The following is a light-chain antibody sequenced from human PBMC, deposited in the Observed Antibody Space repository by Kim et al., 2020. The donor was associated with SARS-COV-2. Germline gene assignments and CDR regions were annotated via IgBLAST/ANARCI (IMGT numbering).Light chain of an antibody. J-gene: IGLJ3*02. V-gene: IGLV2-14*03. CDR3: TSYTFSSTWV. CDR2: DVT. Sequence: GQSITISCTGTYSDIGAYNFVSWYQQHPGKVPKLIIYDVTERPSGVSNRFSGSKSDNTASLTISGLQAEDEADYYCTSYTFSSTWVFGGGTKVTVL. CDR1: YSDIGAYNF.